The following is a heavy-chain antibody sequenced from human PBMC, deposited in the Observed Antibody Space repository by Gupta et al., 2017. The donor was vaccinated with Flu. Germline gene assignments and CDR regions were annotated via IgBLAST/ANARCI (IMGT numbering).Heavy chain of an antibody. CDR3: TAGYMED. CDR2: IANKAHKYAT. D-gene: IGHD2-2*02. CDR1: TFSGSP. J-gene: IGHJ4*02. V-gene: IGHV3-73*01. Sequence: TFSGSPIHWVRQAPGKGPEWVGRIANKAHKYATAYAASVKGRLTLSRDDLKNTAYLQMNSLKTEDTAVYYCTAGYMEDWGQGTLVTVAS.